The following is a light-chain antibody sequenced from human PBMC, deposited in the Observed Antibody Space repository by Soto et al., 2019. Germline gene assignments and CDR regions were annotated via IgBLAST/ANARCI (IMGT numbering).Light chain of an antibody. CDR3: QQTYRTPLT. CDR2: ATS. CDR1: QTIRSH. Sequence: DIQMTQFPLSLSASVGDRVTITCRASQTIRSHLNWYQQKPGEAPKIVIYATSTLQSGVPSRFNGSVSGTAFTLTISSLQPEDFATYYCQQTYRTPLTFGGGTKVEIK. J-gene: IGKJ4*01. V-gene: IGKV1-39*01.